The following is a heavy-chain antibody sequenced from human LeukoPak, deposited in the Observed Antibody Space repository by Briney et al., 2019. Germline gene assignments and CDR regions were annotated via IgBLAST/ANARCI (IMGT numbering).Heavy chain of an antibody. CDR2: INHSGST. CDR3: ARVRRQYYYDSSGPFDI. CDR1: GGSISSSSYY. Sequence: SETLSLTCTVSGGSISSSSYYWGWIRQPPGKGLEWIGEINHSGSTNYNPSLKSRVTISVDTSKNQFSLKLSSVTAADTAVYYCARVRRQYYYDSSGPFDIWGQGTMVTVSS. V-gene: IGHV4-39*07. J-gene: IGHJ3*02. D-gene: IGHD3-22*01.